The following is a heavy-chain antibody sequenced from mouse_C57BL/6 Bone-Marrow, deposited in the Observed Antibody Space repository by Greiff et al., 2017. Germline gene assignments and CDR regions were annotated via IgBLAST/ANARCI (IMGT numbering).Heavy chain of an antibody. D-gene: IGHD1-1*02. Sequence: DVKLVESGGGLVQPGGSLKLSCAASGFTFSDYYMYWVRQTPKKRLEWVAYISNGGGSTYYPDTVKGRFTISRDNAMNTLYLQVSRLKTEDTAMYYCARHPYGSYAWFAYWGQGTLVTVSA. J-gene: IGHJ3*01. CDR3: ARHPYGSYAWFAY. CDR2: ISNGGGST. CDR1: GFTFSDYY. V-gene: IGHV5-12*01.